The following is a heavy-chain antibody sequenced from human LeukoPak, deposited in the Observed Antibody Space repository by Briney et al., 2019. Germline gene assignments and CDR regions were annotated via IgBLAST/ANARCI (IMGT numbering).Heavy chain of an antibody. CDR1: GGSFSGYY. CDR2: INHSGST. V-gene: IGHV4-34*01. CDR3: ARTSVQQQPTAGNYYYYYYMDV. J-gene: IGHJ6*03. D-gene: IGHD1-1*01. Sequence: SETLSLTCAVYGGSFSGYYWSWIRQPPGKGLEWIGEINHSGSTNYNPSLKSRVTISVDTSKNQFSLKLSSVTAADTALYYCARTSVQQQPTAGNYYYYYYMDVWGKGTTVAISS.